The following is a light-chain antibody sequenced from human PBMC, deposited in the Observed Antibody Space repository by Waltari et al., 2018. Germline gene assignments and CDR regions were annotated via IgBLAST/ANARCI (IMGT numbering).Light chain of an antibody. CDR3: CSFAGGSSWV. V-gene: IGLV2-23*01. CDR1: RSDIGS. CDR2: EGT. J-gene: IGLJ3*02. Sequence: QSALTQPASVSGSPGQSITISCTGTRSDIGSVSWYQQHPGMAPKLMIYEGTKRPSGLSNRFSGSKSGNTASLTISGLQAEDDADYYCCSFAGGSSWVFGGGTKVTVL.